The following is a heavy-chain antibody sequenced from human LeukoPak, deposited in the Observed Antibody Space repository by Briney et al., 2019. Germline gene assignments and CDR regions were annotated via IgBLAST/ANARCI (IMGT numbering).Heavy chain of an antibody. J-gene: IGHJ4*02. V-gene: IGHV4-34*01. CDR3: ASIGRLGYYYDSSGSFGY. CDR1: GGSFSGYY. CDR2: INHSGST. D-gene: IGHD3-22*01. Sequence: SETLSLTCAVYGGSFSGYYWSWIRQPPGKGLEWIGEINHSGSTNYNPSLKSRVTISVDTSKNQFSLKLSSVTAADTAVYYCASIGRLGYYYDSSGSFGYWGQGTLVTVSS.